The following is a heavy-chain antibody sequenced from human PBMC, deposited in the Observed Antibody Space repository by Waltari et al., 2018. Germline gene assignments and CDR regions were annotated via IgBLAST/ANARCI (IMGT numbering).Heavy chain of an antibody. J-gene: IGHJ4*02. CDR1: GASISSYF. CDR2: GHNSGGT. V-gene: IGHV4-59*12. Sequence: QVQLQESGPGLVEPSETVSLTCGVSGASISSYFWNWIRQPPGKGLEWIGYGHNSGGTKYTPSLKSRATISVDRSSNQVSLKLTSATPADTGVYYCAQWNAPNRCFDSWGQGTLVTVSS. D-gene: IGHD1-1*01. CDR3: AQWNAPNRCFDS.